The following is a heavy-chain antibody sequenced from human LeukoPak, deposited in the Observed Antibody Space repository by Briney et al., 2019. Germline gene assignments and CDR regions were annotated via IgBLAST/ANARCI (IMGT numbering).Heavy chain of an antibody. V-gene: IGHV1-46*01. Sequence: ASVKVSCKASGYTFTSYYMHWVRQAPGQGLEWMGIINPSGGSTSYAQKFQGRVTMTRDTSTSTVYMELSSLRSEGTAVYYCARGDPYGYCSGGSCYYWFDPWGQGILVTVSS. CDR1: GYTFTSYY. CDR2: INPSGGST. D-gene: IGHD2-15*01. J-gene: IGHJ5*02. CDR3: ARGDPYGYCSGGSCYYWFDP.